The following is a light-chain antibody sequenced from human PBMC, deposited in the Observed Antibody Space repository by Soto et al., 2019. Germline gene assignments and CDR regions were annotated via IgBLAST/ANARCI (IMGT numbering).Light chain of an antibody. J-gene: IGKJ3*01. Sequence: DIQLTQSPSSLSASVGDRVTITCRASQIISTWLAWYQQKSGEAPKLLIYRASNLVSGVPSRFSGSGSGTELTLTVSGLQPDDCSFYYCQHDETYSGTFGPGTKVDL. CDR1: QIISTW. V-gene: IGKV1-5*03. CDR3: QHDETYSGT. CDR2: RAS.